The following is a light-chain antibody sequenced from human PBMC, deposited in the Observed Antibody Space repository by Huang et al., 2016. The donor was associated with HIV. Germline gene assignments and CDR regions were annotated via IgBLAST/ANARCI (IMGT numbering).Light chain of an antibody. CDR3: QQYYSSPFT. V-gene: IGKV4-1*01. CDR1: QTILHDSDSRNY. Sequence: DIVMTQSPDSLAVSLGERATINCKSSQTILHDSDSRNYLAWYQQKPGQPPKLLIHCASIRKSGVPDRFIGSGAGTDFTLTISSLQAEDVAVYYCQQYYSSPFTFGPGTNVDI. CDR2: CAS. J-gene: IGKJ3*01.